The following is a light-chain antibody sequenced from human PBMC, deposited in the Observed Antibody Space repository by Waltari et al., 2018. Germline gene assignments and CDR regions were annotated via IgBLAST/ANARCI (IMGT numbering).Light chain of an antibody. J-gene: IGKJ3*01. CDR2: GPS. CDR1: QNVIN. V-gene: IGKV3-20*01. CDR3: QQYGGSLIT. Sequence: EIVLTQSPGTLSLSPGERATLSCMASQNVINLAWYQQTPGQPPRLLIYGPSSRATAIPDRASGSGCGAVFTLTISRLEPEDFAVYYCQQYGGSLITFGPGTKVDIK.